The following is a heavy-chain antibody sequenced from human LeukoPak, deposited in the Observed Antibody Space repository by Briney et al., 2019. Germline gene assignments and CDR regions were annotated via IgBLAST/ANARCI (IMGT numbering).Heavy chain of an antibody. CDR3: ARHSGGYCRSTSCLFFEY. CDR2: IYYSGST. V-gene: IGHV4-39*01. D-gene: IGHD2-2*01. Sequence: PSETLSLTCTVSGGSIINRSYYWGWIRQPPGKGLEWIGSIYYSGSTYYNPSLKSRVTISIDTSENQFSLKLSSVTAADTAVYHCARHSGGYCRSTSCLFFEYWGQGTLVTVSS. CDR1: GGSIINRSYY. J-gene: IGHJ4*02.